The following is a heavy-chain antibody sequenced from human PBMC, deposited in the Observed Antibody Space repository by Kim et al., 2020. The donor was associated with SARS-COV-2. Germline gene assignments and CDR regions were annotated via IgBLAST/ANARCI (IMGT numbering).Heavy chain of an antibody. J-gene: IGHJ5*02. D-gene: IGHD3-22*01. CDR1: GFDFSTSL. CDR3: AKVGDYDSSGFYAFFRS. Sequence: LSLTCAASGFDFSTSLMHWVRQAPGKGLVWVSRIRSDGGDMTYADSVKGRFTISRDNAKNTLYLQMNGLRTEDTAVYYCAKVGDYDSSGFYAFFRSWGQVTRVTVSS. V-gene: IGHV3-74*03. CDR2: IRSDGGDM.